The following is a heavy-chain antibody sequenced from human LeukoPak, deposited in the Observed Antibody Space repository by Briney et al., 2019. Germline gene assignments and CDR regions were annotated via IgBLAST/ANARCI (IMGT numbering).Heavy chain of an antibody. CDR2: IFYVGST. CDR1: GGSLSTHKYF. J-gene: IGHJ4*02. D-gene: IGHD1-26*01. V-gene: IGHV4-39*07. Sequence: PSETLSLTCTASGGSLSTHKYFWDWLRQSPGKGPEWIGGIFYVGSTHYSPSLKSRVTISIDTSKNQFSLTLTSVTAADTAIYFCARGGVGAKSEGIDSWGQGILVTVSS. CDR3: ARGGVGAKSEGIDS.